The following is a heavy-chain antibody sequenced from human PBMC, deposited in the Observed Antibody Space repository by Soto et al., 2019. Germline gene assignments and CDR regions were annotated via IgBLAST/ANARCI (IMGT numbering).Heavy chain of an antibody. Sequence: QVQLVQSGAEVKKPGSSVKVSCKASGGTFSSYAISWVRQAPGQGLEWMGGIIPIFGTANYAQKFQGRVTITADESTSTAYMELGSLSSEDTAVYYCATTPPNPSGSYHDYWGQGTLVTVSS. J-gene: IGHJ4*02. CDR3: ATTPPNPSGSYHDY. CDR2: IIPIFGTA. D-gene: IGHD1-26*01. CDR1: GGTFSSYA. V-gene: IGHV1-69*01.